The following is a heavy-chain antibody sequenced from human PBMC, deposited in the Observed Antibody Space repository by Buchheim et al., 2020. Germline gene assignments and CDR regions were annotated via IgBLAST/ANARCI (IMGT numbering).Heavy chain of an antibody. Sequence: EVQLVESGGGLVQPGGSLRLSCAASGFTFSGYWMTWVRQAPGKGLEWVANINHDGSATYYVDSLKGRFTISRDNAQSSLFLQMNSLRAGDTAVYYCARESPNSYVTSGWSDYWGQGTL. CDR3: ARESPNSYVTSGWSDY. V-gene: IGHV3-7*01. D-gene: IGHD3-22*01. J-gene: IGHJ4*02. CDR2: INHDGSAT. CDR1: GFTFSGYW.